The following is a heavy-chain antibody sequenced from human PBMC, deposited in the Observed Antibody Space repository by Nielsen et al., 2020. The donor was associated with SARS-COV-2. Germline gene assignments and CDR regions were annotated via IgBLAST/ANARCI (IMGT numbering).Heavy chain of an antibody. CDR2: ISWNSGSI. Sequence: SLKISCAASGFTFDDHAMHWVRQAPGKGLEWVSGISWNSGSIAYADSVKGRFTISRDNAKSSLYLQMNSLRAEDTALYYRAKDPSDGYSSSWYFDYWGQGTLVTVSS. CDR1: GFTFDDHA. D-gene: IGHD6-13*01. V-gene: IGHV3-9*01. J-gene: IGHJ4*02. CDR3: AKDPSDGYSSSWYFDY.